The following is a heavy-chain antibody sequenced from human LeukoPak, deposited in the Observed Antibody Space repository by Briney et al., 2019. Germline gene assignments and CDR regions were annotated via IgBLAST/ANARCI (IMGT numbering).Heavy chain of an antibody. D-gene: IGHD2-21*01. Sequence: PGGSLRLSCAASGSTFSSYGMHWVRQAPGKGLEWVAVIWYDGSNKYYADSVKGRFTISRDNSKNTLYLQMNSLRAEDTAVYYCARDGCGGDCSNDYWGQGTLVTVSS. CDR1: GSTFSSYG. CDR2: IWYDGSNK. J-gene: IGHJ4*02. CDR3: ARDGCGGDCSNDY. V-gene: IGHV3-33*01.